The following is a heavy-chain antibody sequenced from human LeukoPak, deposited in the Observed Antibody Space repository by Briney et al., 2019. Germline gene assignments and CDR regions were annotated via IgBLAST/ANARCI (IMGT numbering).Heavy chain of an antibody. CDR2: IRNKANSYTT. D-gene: IGHD6-25*01. J-gene: IGHJ5*02. CDR3: ARDRIAAVGHWRWFDP. Sequence: PGGSLRLSCAASGFTFSDHYMDWVRQAPGKGLEWVGRIRNKANSYTTEYAASVKGRFTISRDNAKNSLYLQMNSLRVEDTAVYYCARDRIAAVGHWRWFDPWGQGTLVSVSS. V-gene: IGHV3-72*01. CDR1: GFTFSDHY.